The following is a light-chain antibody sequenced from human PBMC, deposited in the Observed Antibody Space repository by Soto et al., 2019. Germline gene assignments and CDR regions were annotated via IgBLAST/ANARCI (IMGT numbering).Light chain of an antibody. CDR2: DAS. J-gene: IGLJ3*02. CDR3: FLSYSGGRV. V-gene: IGLV7-46*01. Sequence: QAVVTQAPSLTVSPGGTVTLTCASSTGVVPSGHSPYWFQQKPGQAPRTLIYDASSRHSWTPARFLGSLLGGKAALTLSGAQHEDEAEYYCFLSYSGGRVFGGGTKLTVL. CDR1: TGVVPSGHS.